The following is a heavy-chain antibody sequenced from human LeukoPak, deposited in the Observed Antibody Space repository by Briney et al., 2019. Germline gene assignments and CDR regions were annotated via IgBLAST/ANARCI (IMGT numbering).Heavy chain of an antibody. J-gene: IGHJ6*04. CDR1: GGSISSYY. CDR3: ARDHKGYCSSTSRYMMDV. Sequence: SETLSLTCTVSGGSISSYYWSWIRQPAGKGLEWIGRIYTSGSTNYNPSLKSRVTMSVDTSKNQFSLKLSSVTAADTAVYYCARDHKGYCSSTSRYMMDVWGKGTTVTVSS. D-gene: IGHD2-2*02. V-gene: IGHV4-4*07. CDR2: IYTSGST.